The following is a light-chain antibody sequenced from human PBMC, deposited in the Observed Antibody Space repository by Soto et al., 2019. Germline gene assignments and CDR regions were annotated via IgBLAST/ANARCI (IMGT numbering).Light chain of an antibody. Sequence: QSVLTQPASVSGSPGQSITISCTGTSSYVGGYNYVSWYQQHPGKAPKLMIYDVSNRPSGVSNRFSGSKSGNTASLTISGLQAEDEADYYCSSYTSSSTPHVFGTGTKVTVL. V-gene: IGLV2-14*01. CDR1: SSYVGGYNY. J-gene: IGLJ1*01. CDR2: DVS. CDR3: SSYTSSSTPHV.